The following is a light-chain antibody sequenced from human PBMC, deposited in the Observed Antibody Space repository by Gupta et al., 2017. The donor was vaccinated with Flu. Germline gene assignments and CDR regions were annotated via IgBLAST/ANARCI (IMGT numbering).Light chain of an antibody. CDR2: AAS. CDR1: QNISTY. CDR3: QQRDRTPRT. J-gene: IGKJ1*01. V-gene: IGKV1-39*01. Sequence: PSSLSASVGDRVTITCRASQNISTYLNWYQQKPGKAPNLLIYAASTLQGGVPSRFSGSGSGTDFTLTISSLQPEDFATYYCQQRDRTPRTFGQGTKVEIK.